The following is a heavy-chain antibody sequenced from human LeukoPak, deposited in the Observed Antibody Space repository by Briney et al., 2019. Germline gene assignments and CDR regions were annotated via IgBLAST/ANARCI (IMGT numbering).Heavy chain of an antibody. J-gene: IGHJ4*02. V-gene: IGHV3-21*04. D-gene: IGHD1-26*01. CDR2: ISSSSSYI. CDR1: GFTFSSYE. CDR3: TRPVGATGDY. Sequence: PGGSLRLSCAASGFTFSSYEMNWVRQAPGKGLEWVSSISSSSSYIYYADSVKGRFTISRDNAKNSLYLQMNSLKTEDTAVYYCTRPVGATGDYWGQGTLVTVSS.